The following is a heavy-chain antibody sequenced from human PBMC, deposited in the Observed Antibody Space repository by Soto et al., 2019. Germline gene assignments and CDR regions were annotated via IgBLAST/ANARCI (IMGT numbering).Heavy chain of an antibody. D-gene: IGHD1-26*01. CDR2: ISGSGGGT. Sequence: PGGSLRLSCAASGFTFSSYAMSWVRQAPGKGLEWVSAISGSGGGTYYADSVKGRFTISRDNSKNTLYVQMNYLRVEDTAVYYCAKDNAVGATWRYYYGMDVWGQGTTVTVSS. V-gene: IGHV3-23*01. J-gene: IGHJ6*02. CDR3: AKDNAVGATWRYYYGMDV. CDR1: GFTFSSYA.